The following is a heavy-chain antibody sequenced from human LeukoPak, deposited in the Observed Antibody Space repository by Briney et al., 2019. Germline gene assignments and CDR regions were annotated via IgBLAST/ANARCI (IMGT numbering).Heavy chain of an antibody. J-gene: IGHJ6*03. Sequence: ASVKVSCKPSGYTFTGYFIQWVRQAPGQGLEWMGWTNPSSGGTNYPQKFQGRVTMSRDTSLSTAYMEVSGLTSDDTAVYYCARGVVAATFYYYMDVWGKGTTVTVAS. CDR1: GYTFTGYF. CDR2: TNPSSGGT. CDR3: ARGVVAATFYYYMDV. D-gene: IGHD2-15*01. V-gene: IGHV1-2*02.